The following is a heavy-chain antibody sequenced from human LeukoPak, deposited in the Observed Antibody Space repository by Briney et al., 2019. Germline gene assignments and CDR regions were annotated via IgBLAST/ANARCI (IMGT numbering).Heavy chain of an antibody. Sequence: PGRSLRLSCAASGFTFSSYGMHWVRQAPGKGLEWVAVISYDGSNKYYADSVKGRFTISRDNSKNTLYLQMNSLRAEDTAVYYCAKDYARSSSWLDYWGQGTLVLVSS. CDR3: AKDYARSSSWLDY. J-gene: IGHJ4*02. V-gene: IGHV3-30*18. D-gene: IGHD6-13*01. CDR2: ISYDGSNK. CDR1: GFTFSSYG.